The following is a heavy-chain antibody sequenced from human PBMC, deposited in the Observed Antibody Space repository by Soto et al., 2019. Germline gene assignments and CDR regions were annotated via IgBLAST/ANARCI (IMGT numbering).Heavy chain of an antibody. V-gene: IGHV1-69*12. CDR3: AKIPPRTTATAYYFHY. J-gene: IGHJ4*02. CDR1: GDSFSNYG. CDR2: IIPILDTA. D-gene: IGHD4-17*01. Sequence: QVQLVQSGAEVKKPGSSVKVSCKASGDSFSNYGISWVRQAPGQGLEWLGGIIPILDTANYAQKFQGRVTITADESTNTAYKELSSLRSEDTAVYYCAKIPPRTTATAYYFHYWGQGTLVTVSS.